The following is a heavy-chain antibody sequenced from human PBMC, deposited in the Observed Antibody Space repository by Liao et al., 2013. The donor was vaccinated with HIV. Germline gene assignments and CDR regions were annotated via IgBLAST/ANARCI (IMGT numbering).Heavy chain of an antibody. CDR1: FGSISSNY. CDR3: ARSKQQLVQIGFDP. J-gene: IGHJ5*02. D-gene: IGHD6-13*01. Sequence: QVQLQESGPRLVKPSETLSLTCSVSFGSISSNYWSWLRQPAGKGLEWIGRIHGSGSSSSNPSLQSRVTMSIDTSKNQFSLKLSSVTAADTAVYYCARSKQQLVQIGFDPWGQEPWSPSPQ. V-gene: IGHV4-4*07. CDR2: IHGSGSS.